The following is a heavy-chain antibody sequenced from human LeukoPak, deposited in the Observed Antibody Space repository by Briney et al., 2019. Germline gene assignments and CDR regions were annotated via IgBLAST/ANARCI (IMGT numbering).Heavy chain of an antibody. CDR1: GFTFGDYA. CDR2: INHSGST. D-gene: IGHD2-2*01. V-gene: IGHV4-34*08. J-gene: IGHJ4*02. Sequence: LRLSCTASGFTFGDYAMSWFRQAPGKGLEWIGEINHSGSTNYNPSLKSRVTISVDTSKNQFSLKLSSVTAADTAVYYCAYCSSTSCYSWGQGTLVTVSS. CDR3: AYCSSTSCYS.